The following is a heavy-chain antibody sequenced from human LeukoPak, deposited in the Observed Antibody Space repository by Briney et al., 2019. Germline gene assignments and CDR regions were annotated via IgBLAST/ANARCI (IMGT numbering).Heavy chain of an antibody. D-gene: IGHD2-15*01. J-gene: IGHJ4*02. CDR2: INHSGST. CDR1: GGSFSGYY. CDR3: ARGEKYCSGGSCYSYFDY. Sequence: PSETLSLTCAVYGGSFSGYYWSWIRQPPGKGLEWVGEINHSGSTNYNPSLKSRVTISVDTSKNQFSLKLSSVTAADTAVYYCARGEKYCSGGSCYSYFDYWGQGTLVTVSS. V-gene: IGHV4-34*01.